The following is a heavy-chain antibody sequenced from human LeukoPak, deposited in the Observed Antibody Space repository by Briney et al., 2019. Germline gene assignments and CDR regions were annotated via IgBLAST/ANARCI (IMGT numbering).Heavy chain of an antibody. V-gene: IGHV1-2*05. J-gene: IGHJ4*02. CDR2: INPNSGGR. Sequence: ASVKVSCKASGYTFTGYYMHWVRQAPGQGREWRGRINPNSGGRNYAKKIQGRVTITRDTSISTGYVELSGLRSDDTGVYCCARGSTYYYDSSSYYRDCWGQGTLIGVSS. CDR3: ARGSTYYYDSSSYYRDC. CDR1: GYTFTGYY. D-gene: IGHD3-22*01.